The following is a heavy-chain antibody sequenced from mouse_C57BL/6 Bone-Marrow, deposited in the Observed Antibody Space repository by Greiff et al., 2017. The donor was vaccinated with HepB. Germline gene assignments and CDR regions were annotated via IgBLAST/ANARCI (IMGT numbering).Heavy chain of an antibody. CDR3: ARESDYDVYAMDY. J-gene: IGHJ4*01. D-gene: IGHD2-4*01. Sequence: QVTLKESGAELARPGASVKMSCKASGYTFTSYTMHWVKQRPGQGLEWIGYINPSSGYTKYNQKFKDKATLTADKSSSTAYMQLSSLTSEDSAVYNCARESDYDVYAMDYWGQGTSVTVSS. CDR1: GYTFTSYT. CDR2: INPSSGYT. V-gene: IGHV1-4*01.